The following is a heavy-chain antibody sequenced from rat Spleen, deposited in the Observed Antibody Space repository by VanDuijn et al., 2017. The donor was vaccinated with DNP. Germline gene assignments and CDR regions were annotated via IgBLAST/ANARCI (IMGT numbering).Heavy chain of an antibody. CDR2: ISTSGGST. Sequence: EVQLVESGGGLVQPGRSLKLSCAASGFTFSNYDMAWVRQAPTKGLEWVASISTSGGSTYYRDSVKGRFTVSRDNAKSTLYLQMDSLRSEDTATYYCAREERDYDGSYYPDYFDYWGQGVMVTVSS. D-gene: IGHD1-12*02. J-gene: IGHJ2*01. CDR3: AREERDYDGSYYPDYFDY. CDR1: GFTFSNYD. V-gene: IGHV5-25*01.